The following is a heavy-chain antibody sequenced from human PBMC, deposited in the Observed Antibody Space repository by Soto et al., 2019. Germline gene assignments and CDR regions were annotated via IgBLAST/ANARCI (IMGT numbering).Heavy chain of an antibody. CDR1: GFIFRMYD. CDR2: IGTLEDT. D-gene: IGHD3-10*01. V-gene: IGHV3-13*01. Sequence: GGSLRLSCVASGFIFRMYDMHWVRQVTGKGLEWVAAIGTLEDTFYPVSVQGRFTISRESAKNSLYLQINSLRAGETAVYYRERGLPHGSGSYSLGNIDGFDLWGQRQVVT. CDR3: ERGLPHGSGSYSLGNIDGFDL. J-gene: IGHJ3*01.